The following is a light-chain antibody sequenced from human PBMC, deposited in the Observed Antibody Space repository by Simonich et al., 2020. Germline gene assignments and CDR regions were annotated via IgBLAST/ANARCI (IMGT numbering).Light chain of an antibody. V-gene: IGLV2-11*01. CDR2: DVS. CDR3: CSYAGSYTLV. CDR1: SSDVGGYNY. J-gene: IGLJ3*02. Sequence: QSALTQPRSVSGSPGQSVTISCTGTSSDVGGYNYVSWDQQHPGKAPKRMIYDVSKRPSGVPDRFSGSKSGNTASLTISGLQAEDEADYYCCSYAGSYTLVFGGGTKLTVL.